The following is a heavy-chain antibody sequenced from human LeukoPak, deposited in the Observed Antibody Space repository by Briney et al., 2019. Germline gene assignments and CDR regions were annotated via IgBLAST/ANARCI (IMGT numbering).Heavy chain of an antibody. Sequence: PGGSLRLSCAASGFTFSSYSMNWVRQAPGKGLEWVSSISTSSSYIYYADSVKGRFTISRDSSKNTLYLQMNSLRAEDTAVYYCAKDRGYHYDSSGYYRMDAFDIWGQGTMVTVSS. J-gene: IGHJ3*02. CDR2: ISTSSSYI. V-gene: IGHV3-21*01. CDR3: AKDRGYHYDSSGYYRMDAFDI. CDR1: GFTFSSYS. D-gene: IGHD3-22*01.